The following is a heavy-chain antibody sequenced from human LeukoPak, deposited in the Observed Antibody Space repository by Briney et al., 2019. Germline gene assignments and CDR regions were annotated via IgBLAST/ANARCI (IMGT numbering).Heavy chain of an antibody. CDR2: INSDGSST. CDR1: GFTFSTYW. D-gene: IGHD2-2*01. CDR3: ATDVPAVTIFGY. J-gene: IGHJ4*02. V-gene: IGHV3-74*01. Sequence: GGSLRLSCAASGFTFSTYWMHWVRQAPGTGLVWVSLINSDGSSTNYADSVKGRFTISRDNAKNTLYLQMNSLRAEDTAAYYCATDVPAVTIFGYWGQGTLVTVSS.